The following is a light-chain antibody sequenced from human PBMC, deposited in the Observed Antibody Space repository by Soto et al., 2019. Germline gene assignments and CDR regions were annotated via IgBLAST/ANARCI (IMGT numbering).Light chain of an antibody. V-gene: IGKV3-20*01. Sequence: EIEWTQSPGSLSLSPGERATLACRSSQSVSSNYSAWYQQQPGQAPRLLIYGASSRATGIPDRFSGSGSGTDFTLTISRLEPEDFAVYYCQQYGSSPQTFGQGTKVDIK. CDR2: GAS. CDR1: QSVSSNY. J-gene: IGKJ1*01. CDR3: QQYGSSPQT.